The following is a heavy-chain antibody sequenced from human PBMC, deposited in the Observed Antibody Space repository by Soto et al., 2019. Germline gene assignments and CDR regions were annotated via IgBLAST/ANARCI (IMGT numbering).Heavy chain of an antibody. CDR3: ARAPSWYNFDY. CDR1: GYTFSSYA. CDR2: INAGNGST. D-gene: IGHD6-13*01. J-gene: IGHJ4*02. Sequence: ASVKVSCKASGYTFSSYAMHWVRQAPGQRLEWMGWINAGNGSTKYSQKFQGRVTITRDTSASTAYMELSSLRSEDTAVYYCARAPSWYNFDYWGQGTLVTVSS. V-gene: IGHV1-3*01.